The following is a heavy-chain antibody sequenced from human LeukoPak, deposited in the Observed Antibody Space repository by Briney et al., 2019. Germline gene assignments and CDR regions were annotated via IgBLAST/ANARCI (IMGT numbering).Heavy chain of an antibody. V-gene: IGHV4-59*01. CDR2: IYYSGST. CDR1: GGSISSYY. J-gene: IGHJ6*02. CDR3: ARENTMVRGVTDGMDV. Sequence: SETLSLTCTVSGGSISSYYWSWIRQPPGKGLEWIGYIYYSGSTNYNPSLKSRVTISVDTSKNQFSLKLSSVTAADTAVYYCARENTMVRGVTDGMDVWGQGITVTVSS. D-gene: IGHD3-10*01.